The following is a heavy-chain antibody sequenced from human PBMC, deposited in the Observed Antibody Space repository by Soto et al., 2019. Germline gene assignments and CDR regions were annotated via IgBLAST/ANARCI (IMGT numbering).Heavy chain of an antibody. J-gene: IGHJ1*01. D-gene: IGHD1-26*01. Sequence: GGSLRLSCAASGFTFDDYAMHWVRQVPGKGLEWVSGINWNSGSIGYADSVKGRFAISRDNAKNSLHLQMNSLRAEDTAFYYCVKDESIDWYSGHFRHWGQGTLVTVSS. V-gene: IGHV3-9*01. CDR2: INWNSGSI. CDR3: VKDESIDWYSGHFRH. CDR1: GFTFDDYA.